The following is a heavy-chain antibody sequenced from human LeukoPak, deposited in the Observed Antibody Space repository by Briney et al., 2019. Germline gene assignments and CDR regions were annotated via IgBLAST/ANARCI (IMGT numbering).Heavy chain of an antibody. CDR2: IYPGDTDT. J-gene: IGHJ4*02. Sequence: GGSLKISCKGSGYSFISYWIGWVRQMPGKGLEWMGIIYPGDTDTRYSPSFQGQVAFSADKSISTACLQWSSLKASETAMYYWARQGIAHISLWVFDYWGQGNLVTVSS. V-gene: IGHV5-51*01. D-gene: IGHD6-6*01. CDR3: ARQGIAHISLWVFDY. CDR1: GYSFISYW.